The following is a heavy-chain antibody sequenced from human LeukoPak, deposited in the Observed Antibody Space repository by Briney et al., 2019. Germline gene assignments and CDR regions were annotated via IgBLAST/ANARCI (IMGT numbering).Heavy chain of an antibody. CDR1: EFTFSNYW. D-gene: IGHD2-2*01. Sequence: GGSLRLSCEASEFTFSNYWMSWVRQAPGKGLEWVGFIRSKAYGGTTEYAASVKGRFTISRDDSKSIAYLQMNSLKTEDTAVYYCTRDWKLYLLPAAMRLFDYWGQGTLVTVSS. CDR3: TRDWKLYLLPAAMRLFDY. V-gene: IGHV3-49*04. CDR2: IRSKAYGGTT. J-gene: IGHJ4*02.